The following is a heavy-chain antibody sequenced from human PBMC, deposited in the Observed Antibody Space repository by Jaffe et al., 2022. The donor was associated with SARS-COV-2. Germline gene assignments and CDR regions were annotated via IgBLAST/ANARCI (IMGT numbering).Heavy chain of an antibody. CDR2: INHSGST. D-gene: IGHD1-26*01. Sequence: QVQLQQWGAGLLKPSETLSLTCAVYGGSFSGYYWSWIRQPPGKGLEWIGEINHSGSTNYNPSLKSRVTISVDTSKNQFSLKLSSVTAADTAVYYCREEQGAGNGMDVWGQGTTVTVSS. V-gene: IGHV4-34*01. CDR3: REEQGAGNGMDV. CDR1: GGSFSGYY. J-gene: IGHJ6*02.